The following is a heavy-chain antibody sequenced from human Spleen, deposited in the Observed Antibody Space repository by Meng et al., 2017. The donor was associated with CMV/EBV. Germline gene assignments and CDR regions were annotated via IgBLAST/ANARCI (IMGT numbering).Heavy chain of an antibody. CDR2: IGTLHDT. CDR3: ARASKDFLSGHWNYGMDI. Sequence: GESLKISCAASGFTFSGYDMHWVRQVPGKGLEWVSAIGTLHDTYYPGSVKGRFTISRENAKNSLYLQMNSLRAGDTAVYYCARASKDFLSGHWNYGMDIWGQGTTVTVSS. CDR1: GFTFSGYD. J-gene: IGHJ6*02. D-gene: IGHD3-3*01. V-gene: IGHV3-13*01.